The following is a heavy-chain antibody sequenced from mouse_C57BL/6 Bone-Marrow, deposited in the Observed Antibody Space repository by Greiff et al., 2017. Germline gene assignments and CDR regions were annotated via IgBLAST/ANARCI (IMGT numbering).Heavy chain of an antibody. CDR3: ARSHGSSFYYAMDY. CDR2: IWSGGST. CDR1: GFSLTSYG. V-gene: IGHV2-2*01. Sequence: VMLVESGPGLVQPSQSLSITCTVSGFSLTSYGVHWVRQSPGKGLEWLGVIWSGGSTDYNAAFISRLSISKDNSKSQVFFKMNSLQADDTAIYYCARSHGSSFYYAMDYWGQGTSVTVSS. D-gene: IGHD1-1*01. J-gene: IGHJ4*01.